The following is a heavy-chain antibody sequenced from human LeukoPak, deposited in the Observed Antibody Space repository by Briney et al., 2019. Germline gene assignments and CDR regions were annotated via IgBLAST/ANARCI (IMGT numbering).Heavy chain of an antibody. CDR3: ARHVGSSGWYV. Sequence: GESLKISCKASGYSFTSYWIGWVRQVPGKGLEWMVIIYPSDSDTRYSPSFQGQVTISVDKSISTAYLQWSSLKASDTAMYYCARHVGSSGWYVWGQGTLVTVSP. V-gene: IGHV5-51*01. CDR1: GYSFTSYW. D-gene: IGHD6-19*01. CDR2: IYPSDSDT. J-gene: IGHJ4*02.